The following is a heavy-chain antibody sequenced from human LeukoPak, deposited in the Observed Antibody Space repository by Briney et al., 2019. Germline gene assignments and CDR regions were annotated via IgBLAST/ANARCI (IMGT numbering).Heavy chain of an antibody. D-gene: IGHD3-22*01. V-gene: IGHV4-39*07. J-gene: IGHJ5*02. CDR3: ARGGYYDSSGYPQGDQWFDP. Sequence: SETLSLTCTVSGGSVSTTLFYWGWIRQPPGKGLEWIGNIFYTGTSYYNPSLKSRVTISVDTSKNQFSLKLSSVTAADTAVYYCARGGYYDSSGYPQGDQWFDPWGQGTLVTVSS. CDR2: IFYTGTS. CDR1: GGSVSTTLFY.